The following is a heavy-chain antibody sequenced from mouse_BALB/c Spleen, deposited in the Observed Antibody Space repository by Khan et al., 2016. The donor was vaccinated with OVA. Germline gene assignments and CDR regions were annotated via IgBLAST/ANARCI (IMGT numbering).Heavy chain of an antibody. V-gene: IGHV5-6*01. CDR1: GFTFSTYG. J-gene: IGHJ3*01. CDR2: IGTGGHYT. CDR3: ARLAYYYDSEGFAY. Sequence: EVELVESGGDLVEPGGSLKLSCAASGFTFSTYGMSWVRQTPDKRLEWVATIGTGGHYTYYPDSVRGRFTISRDNAKNTLYRQMTSLKSEDTAMFYCARLAYYYDSEGFAYWGQGTLVTVSA. D-gene: IGHD1-1*01.